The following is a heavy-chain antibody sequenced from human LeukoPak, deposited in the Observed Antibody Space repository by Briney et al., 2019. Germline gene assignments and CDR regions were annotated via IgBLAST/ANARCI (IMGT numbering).Heavy chain of an antibody. CDR3: ARLLGYDILTGYSPNWFDP. D-gene: IGHD3-9*01. J-gene: IGHJ5*02. V-gene: IGHV3-21*01. Sequence: GGSLRLSCAASGFTFSSYSMNWVRQAPGKGLEWVSSISSSSSYIYYADSVKGRFTISRDNAKNSLYLQMNSLRAEDTAVYYCARLLGYDILTGYSPNWFDPWGQGTLVTVSS. CDR2: ISSSSSYI. CDR1: GFTFSSYS.